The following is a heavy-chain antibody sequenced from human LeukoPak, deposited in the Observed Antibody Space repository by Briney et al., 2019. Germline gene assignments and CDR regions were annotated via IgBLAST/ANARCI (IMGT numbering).Heavy chain of an antibody. CDR1: GYSFTSYW. J-gene: IGHJ4*02. CDR2: IYPGDSDT. CDR3: ASSHFSLSGSYYTTFES. Sequence: GESLKISCKGSGYSFTSYWIGWVRQMPGKGLEWMGIIYPGDSDTRYSPSFQGQVTISADTSISTAYMEMSSLRSDDTAVYYCASSHFSLSGSYYTTFESWGQGTLITVSS. V-gene: IGHV5-51*01. D-gene: IGHD3-10*01.